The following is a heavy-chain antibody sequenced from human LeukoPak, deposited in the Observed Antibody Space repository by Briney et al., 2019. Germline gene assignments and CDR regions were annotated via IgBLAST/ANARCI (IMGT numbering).Heavy chain of an antibody. CDR2: IYYTGTT. V-gene: IGHV4-59*11. Sequence: SETLSLTCGVSGGSISSHYWSWIRQPPGKELEWIGYIYYTGTTNYKPSLKSRVTISVDTSKNQFSLNLTSVTAADTAVYYCARAYSSSSGRPFDYWGQGTLVTVSS. D-gene: IGHD6-6*01. J-gene: IGHJ4*02. CDR3: ARAYSSSSGRPFDY. CDR1: GGSISSHY.